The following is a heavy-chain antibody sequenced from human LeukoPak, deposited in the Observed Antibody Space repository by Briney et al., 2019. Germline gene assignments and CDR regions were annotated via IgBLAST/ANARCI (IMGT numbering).Heavy chain of an antibody. CDR2: INPNSGGT. D-gene: IGHD3-3*01. CDR1: GYTFTGYY. J-gene: IGHJ4*02. CDR3: ARDLSYYDFWSGYLRDY. Sequence: TVKVSCKASGYTFTGYYMHWVRQAPGQGLEWMGWINPNSGGTNYAQKFQGGVTMTRDTSISTAYIELSRLRSDDTAVYYCARDLSYYDFWSGYLRDYWGQGTLVTVSS. V-gene: IGHV1-2*02.